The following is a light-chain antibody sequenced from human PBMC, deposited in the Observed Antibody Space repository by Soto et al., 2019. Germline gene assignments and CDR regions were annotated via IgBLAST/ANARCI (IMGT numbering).Light chain of an antibody. CDR2: GAS. V-gene: IGKV3-15*01. CDR1: QTVSRS. Sequence: EVVLTQSPATLSVSPGERATLSCRASQTVSRSLAWCQQKPGQAPRLLIYGASTRATGIPGRFSGSGSGTEFSRAISSMQYEDFEVYYCEQYDTWPLTFGGGTKV. CDR3: EQYDTWPLT. J-gene: IGKJ4*01.